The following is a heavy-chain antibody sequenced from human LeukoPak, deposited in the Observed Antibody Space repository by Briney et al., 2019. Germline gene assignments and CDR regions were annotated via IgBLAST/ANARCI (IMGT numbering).Heavy chain of an antibody. CDR3: AREGYIGLDY. CDR1: GFTFSSYW. D-gene: IGHD2-15*01. Sequence: AGGSLRLSCAASGFTFSSYWMYWARQAPGKGPVWVSRINSDGSSISYADSVKGRFTISRDNAKNTLYLQMNSLRAEDTGVCYCAREGYIGLDYWGQGTLVTVSS. V-gene: IGHV3-74*01. J-gene: IGHJ4*02. CDR2: INSDGSSI.